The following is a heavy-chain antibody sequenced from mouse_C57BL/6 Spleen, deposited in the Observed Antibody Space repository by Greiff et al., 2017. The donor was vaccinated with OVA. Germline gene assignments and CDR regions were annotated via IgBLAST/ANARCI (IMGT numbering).Heavy chain of an antibody. CDR2: IWSDGSI. CDR3: ARHDGYYYAMDY. J-gene: IGHJ4*01. Sequence: VQGVEPGPGLVAPSQSLSITCTVSGFSLTSYGVHWVRQPPGKGLEWLGVIWSDGSITYNSALKYRLCISEDNSTSQVFLKMNSLQTEDTAMYYCARHDGYYYAMDYWGQGTSVTVSS. D-gene: IGHD2-3*01. CDR1: GFSLTSYG. V-gene: IGHV2-6-1*01.